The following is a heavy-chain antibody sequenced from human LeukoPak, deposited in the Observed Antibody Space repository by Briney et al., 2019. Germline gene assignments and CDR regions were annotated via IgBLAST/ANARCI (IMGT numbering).Heavy chain of an antibody. CDR1: GFTFSSYS. CDR3: ARSADYGDYYYMDV. D-gene: IGHD4-17*01. Sequence: GGSLRLSCAASGFTFSSYSMNWVRQAPGKGLEWVSYISSSSSTIYYADSVKGRFTISRDNAKNSLYLQMNSLRAEDTAVYYCARSADYGDYYYMDVWGKGTTVTVSS. J-gene: IGHJ6*03. V-gene: IGHV3-48*01. CDR2: ISSSSSTI.